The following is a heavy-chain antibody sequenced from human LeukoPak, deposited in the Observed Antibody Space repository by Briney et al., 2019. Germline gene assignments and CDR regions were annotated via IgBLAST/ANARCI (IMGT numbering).Heavy chain of an antibody. CDR1: GGSISSGGHY. V-gene: IGHV4-31*03. J-gene: IGHJ4*02. CDR3: ARARIPSGYDSGPYYFDY. CDR2: IYYSGST. D-gene: IGHD5-12*01. Sequence: SETLSLTCTVSGGSISSGGHYWSWIRQHPGKGLEWIGYIYYSGSTYYNPSLKSRVTISVDTSKNQFSLKLSSVTAADTAVYYCARARIPSGYDSGPYYFDYWGQGTLVTVSS.